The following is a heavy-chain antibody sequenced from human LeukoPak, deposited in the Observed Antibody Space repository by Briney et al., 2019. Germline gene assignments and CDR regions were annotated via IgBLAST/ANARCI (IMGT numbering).Heavy chain of an antibody. CDR2: ISDSGDNT. CDR3: AKKIGTGPGHNWFDP. Sequence: GGSLRLSCAASGFNFGSYYMTWVRQAPGKGLEWVSVISDSGDNTYYADSVKGRFTVPRDNSRDALYLQMNSLRAEDTALYYCAKKIGTGPGHNWFDPWGQGTLVTVSS. V-gene: IGHV3-23*01. CDR1: GFNFGSYY. D-gene: IGHD2-8*02. J-gene: IGHJ5*02.